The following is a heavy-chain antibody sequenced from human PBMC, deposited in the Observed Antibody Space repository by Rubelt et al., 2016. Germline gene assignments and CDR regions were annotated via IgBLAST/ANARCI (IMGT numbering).Heavy chain of an antibody. CDR3: ARTRIDTSAWTLDY. Sequence: QITLRESGPTRVKPTQTLTLTCTFSGFSLTARPVGVAWVRQPPGRALEFLVVIYWDDDKRYSPSLKNRLTVPKDTPKNQVVLTMTKMDALAAARDNCARTRIDTSAWTLDYWGQGALVTVS. D-gene: IGHD6-19*01. V-gene: IGHV2-5*02. J-gene: IGHJ4*02. CDR2: IYWDDDK. CDR1: GFSLTARPVG.